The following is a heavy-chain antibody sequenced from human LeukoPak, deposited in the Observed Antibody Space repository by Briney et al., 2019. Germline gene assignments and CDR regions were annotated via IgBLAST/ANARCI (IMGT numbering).Heavy chain of an antibody. D-gene: IGHD3-16*02. CDR1: GGTFSSYA. CDR3: ARGEYDYVWGSYRLDY. J-gene: IGHJ4*02. V-gene: IGHV1-69*13. CDR2: IIPIFGTA. Sequence: GASVKVSCKASGGTFSSYAISWVRQAPGQGLEWMGGIIPIFGTANYAQKFQGRVTITADESTSTAYMELSSLRSEDTAVYYCARGEYDYVWGSYRLDYWGQGTLVTVSS.